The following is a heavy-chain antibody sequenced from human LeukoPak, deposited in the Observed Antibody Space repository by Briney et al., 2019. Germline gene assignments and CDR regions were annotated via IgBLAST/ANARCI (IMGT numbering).Heavy chain of an antibody. D-gene: IGHD5-18*01. Sequence: LWASVKVSCKVSGYTFTELSMHWVRQAPGKGLEWMGGFDPEDGETIYAQKFQGRVTMTEDTSTDTAYMELSSLRSEDTAVYYCATEAWIQGGSLLDYNWFDPWGQGTLVTVSS. CDR2: FDPEDGET. V-gene: IGHV1-24*01. CDR3: ATEAWIQGGSLLDYNWFDP. CDR1: GYTFTELS. J-gene: IGHJ5*02.